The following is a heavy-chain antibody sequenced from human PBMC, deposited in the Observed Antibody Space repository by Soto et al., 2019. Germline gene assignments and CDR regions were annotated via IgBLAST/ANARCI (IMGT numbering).Heavy chain of an antibody. Sequence: ASVKVSCKASGYTFTSYGISWVRQAPGQGLEWMGWISAYNGNTNYAQKLQGRVTITTDTSTSTAYMELRSLRSDDTAVYYCARDGNDFWSGHIIPTGLWGQGTLVTVSS. V-gene: IGHV1-18*01. J-gene: IGHJ4*02. CDR1: GYTFTSYG. CDR2: ISAYNGNT. CDR3: ARDGNDFWSGHIIPTGL. D-gene: IGHD3-3*01.